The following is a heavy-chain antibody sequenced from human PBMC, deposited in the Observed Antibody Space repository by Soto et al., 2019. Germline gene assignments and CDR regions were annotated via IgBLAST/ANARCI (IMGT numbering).Heavy chain of an antibody. Sequence: QVQLQESGPGLVKPSQTLSLTCTVSGGSISSGGYYWSWIRQHPGKGLEWIGYIYYSGSTYYNPSLKSRVTISVDTSKNQFSLKLSSVTAADTAVYYCARGLVRGVNLPHWYFDLWGRGTLVTVSS. CDR3: ARGLVRGVNLPHWYFDL. CDR2: IYYSGST. J-gene: IGHJ2*01. D-gene: IGHD3-10*01. CDR1: GGSISSGGYY. V-gene: IGHV4-31*03.